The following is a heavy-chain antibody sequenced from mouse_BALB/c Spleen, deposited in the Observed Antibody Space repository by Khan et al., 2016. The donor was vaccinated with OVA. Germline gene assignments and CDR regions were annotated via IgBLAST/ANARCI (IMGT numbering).Heavy chain of an antibody. D-gene: IGHD1-1*02. V-gene: IGHV2-3*01. J-gene: IGHJ1*01. CDR1: GCSFTAYG. Sequence: QVQLKESGPGLVAPSQSLSITCTVSGCSFTAYGVSWVRQPPGKGLEWLGVIWDDGNTNYHSALISSLSIRKDHSTSQVFLKLNSLQSEDTATYDWAKGGTYVGGYFDVWGAGTTVTVSS. CDR3: AKGGTYVGGYFDV. CDR2: IWDDGNT.